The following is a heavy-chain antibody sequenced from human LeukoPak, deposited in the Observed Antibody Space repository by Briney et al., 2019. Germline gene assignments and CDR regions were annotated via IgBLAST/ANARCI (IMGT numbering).Heavy chain of an antibody. D-gene: IGHD1-1*01. Sequence: GGSLRLSCAASGFTFSGFAMHWVRQPPGKGLEWVAVVSYDGGNRYYADSVTGRFTISRDNSKNTVSLQMDSLGTDDTAVYYCVRGTQLWPIDYWGQGALVTVSS. V-gene: IGHV3-30*01. CDR2: VSYDGGNR. J-gene: IGHJ4*02. CDR1: GFTFSGFA. CDR3: VRGTQLWPIDY.